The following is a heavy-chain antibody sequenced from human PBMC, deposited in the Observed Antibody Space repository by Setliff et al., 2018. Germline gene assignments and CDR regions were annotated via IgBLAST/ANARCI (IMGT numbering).Heavy chain of an antibody. V-gene: IGHV4-34*01. D-gene: IGHD3-10*01. J-gene: IGHJ4*02. CDR3: ARRDGSIIYREFFDY. CDR1: GGSFSNYY. Sequence: PSETLSLTCTVYGGSFSNYYWGWIRQSPGKGLEWIGEINDSGTTNYSPSLKSRVTISLDASTNQFSLKLRSVSAADTAVYYCARRDGSIIYREFFDYWGQGALVTVSS. CDR2: INDSGTT.